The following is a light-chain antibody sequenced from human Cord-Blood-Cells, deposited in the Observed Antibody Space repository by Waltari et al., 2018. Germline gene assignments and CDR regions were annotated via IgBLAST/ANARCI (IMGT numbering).Light chain of an antibody. CDR2: WAS. J-gene: IGKJ1*01. V-gene: IGKV4-1*01. CDR3: QQYDSTPRT. Sequence: DIVMSQSPVSLAVSLGERATINCRSSKSVLYSSNNKNYLAWYQQKPGQPPKLLIYWASTRESGVPDRFSGSGSGTDFTLTISNLQAEDVAVYYCQQYDSTPRTFGQGTKVGIK. CDR1: KSVLYSSNNKNY.